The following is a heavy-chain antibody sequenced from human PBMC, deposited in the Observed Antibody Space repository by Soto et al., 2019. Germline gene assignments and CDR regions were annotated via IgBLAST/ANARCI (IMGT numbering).Heavy chain of an antibody. D-gene: IGHD4-17*01. CDR2: IYYSGST. CDR1: GGSISSYY. Sequence: QVQLQESGPGLVKPSETLSLTCTVSGGSISSYYWSWIRQPPGKGLEWIGYIYYSGSTNYNPSLKSRVTISVDTSKNQFSLKLSSVTAADTAVYYCARAYGDYVSDYWGQGTLVTVYS. CDR3: ARAYGDYVSDY. V-gene: IGHV4-59*01. J-gene: IGHJ4*02.